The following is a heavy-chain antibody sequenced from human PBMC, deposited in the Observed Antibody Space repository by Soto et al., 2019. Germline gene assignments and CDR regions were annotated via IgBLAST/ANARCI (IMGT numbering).Heavy chain of an antibody. J-gene: IGHJ5*02. CDR2: IYYGWNT. V-gene: IGHV4-59*12. D-gene: IGHD2-21*02. Sequence: SETLSLTCTVSGGSISGYYWSWIRQPPGKGLEWIGYIYYGWNTNYNPSLSSRVTISADTPKNQFSLKLTSVTAADTAIYYCARGVPATPLSGSSYFDPWGQGILVTVSS. CDR3: ARGVPATPLSGSSYFDP. CDR1: GGSISGYY.